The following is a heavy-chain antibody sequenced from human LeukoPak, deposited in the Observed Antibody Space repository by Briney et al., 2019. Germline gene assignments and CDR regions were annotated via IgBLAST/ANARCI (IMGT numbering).Heavy chain of an antibody. J-gene: IGHJ4*02. CDR2: IYTSGST. V-gene: IGHV4-61*02. CDR3: ARDASSGYYYSFDY. CDR1: GGSISSGGYY. D-gene: IGHD3-22*01. Sequence: PSQTLSLTCTVSGGSISSGGYYWSWIRQPAGKGLEWIGRIYTSGSTNYNPSLKSRVTMSVDTSKNQFSLKLSSVTAADTAVYYCARDASSGYYYSFDYWGQGTLVTVSS.